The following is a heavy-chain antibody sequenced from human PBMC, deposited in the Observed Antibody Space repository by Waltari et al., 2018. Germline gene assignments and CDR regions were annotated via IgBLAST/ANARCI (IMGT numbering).Heavy chain of an antibody. J-gene: IGHJ4*02. CDR3: ARRHYYGSGPGFDY. D-gene: IGHD3-10*01. CDR1: GGSISSSSYY. V-gene: IGHV4-39*01. Sequence: QLQLQESGPGLVKPSETLSLTCTVSGGSISSSSYYWGWIRQPPGKGLEWIGRIYYSGTPSHNPALKRRVTISVDTSKNQFALTLSSVTAADTAVYYCARRHYYGSGPGFDYWGQGTLVTVSS. CDR2: IYYSGTP.